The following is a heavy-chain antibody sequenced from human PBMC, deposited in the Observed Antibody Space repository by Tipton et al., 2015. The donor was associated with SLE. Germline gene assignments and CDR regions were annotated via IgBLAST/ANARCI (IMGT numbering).Heavy chain of an antibody. CDR3: AKGLQQWHTYYFDY. CDR1: GYPITNYA. J-gene: IGHJ4*02. CDR2: INGGTGNT. D-gene: IGHD6-19*01. Sequence: QVQLVQSGAEVKKPGASVKVSCKAPGYPITNYAMHWVRQAPGQGLEWMGWINGGTGNTKFSQKLQGRLTITRDTSASTAYMELTSLTSEDTAVYYCAKGLQQWHTYYFDYWGQGNLVTVSS. V-gene: IGHV1-3*01.